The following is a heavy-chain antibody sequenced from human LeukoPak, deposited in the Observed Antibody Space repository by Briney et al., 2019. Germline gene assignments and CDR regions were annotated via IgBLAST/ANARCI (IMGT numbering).Heavy chain of an antibody. Sequence: SQTLSLTCTVSGGSVTSGGYYWSWIRQHPGKGLEWIGYVYYNGSTYYNPSLKSRVTISPDTSKNQFSLKVSSVTAADTAVYYCARISAGRYGMDVWGQGTTVTVSS. V-gene: IGHV4-31*03. CDR1: GGSVTSGGYY. CDR3: ARISAGRYGMDV. CDR2: VYYNGST. D-gene: IGHD6-6*01. J-gene: IGHJ6*02.